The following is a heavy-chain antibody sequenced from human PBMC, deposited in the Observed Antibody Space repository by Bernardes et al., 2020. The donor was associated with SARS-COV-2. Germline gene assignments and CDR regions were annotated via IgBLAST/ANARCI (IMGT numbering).Heavy chain of an antibody. Sequence: GSLRLSCAASGFTFSTFWMTWVRQAPGKGLEWVANINQDGSETFYVDSVKGRFTISRDNAKNSLFMEMNTLRAEDTAVYYCARIYSTSSFDFDYWGQGTLVTVSS. CDR1: GFTFSTFW. CDR3: ARIYSTSSFDFDY. CDR2: INQDGSET. D-gene: IGHD6-6*01. V-gene: IGHV3-7*01. J-gene: IGHJ4*02.